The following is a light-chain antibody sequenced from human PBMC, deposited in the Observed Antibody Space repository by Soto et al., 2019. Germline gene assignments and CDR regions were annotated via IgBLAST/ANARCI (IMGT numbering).Light chain of an antibody. Sequence: DIQMTQSPSSVSASVGDRFTITCRSSQSISSYLNWYQQKPGKAPKLLIYAASSLQSGVTARFSCSGSGTDFTLTISSLQPDDFVTYYCQQSYSTPRTFGQGTK. CDR2: AAS. CDR3: QQSYSTPRT. J-gene: IGKJ1*01. V-gene: IGKV1-39*01. CDR1: QSISSY.